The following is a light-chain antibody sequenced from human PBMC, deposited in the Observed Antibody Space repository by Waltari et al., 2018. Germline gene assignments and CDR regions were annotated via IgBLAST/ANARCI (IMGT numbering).Light chain of an antibody. J-gene: IGKJ4*01. Sequence: AIRMTQSPSSLSASTGDRVTITCRASQDVSSYVAWYQQKPGKVPKLLIYAASTLQSGVPSRFSGSGSGRNFSLTIACLQSDDFAVYYCQQYYTYPVAFGGGAKVEVK. V-gene: IGKV1-8*01. CDR2: AAS. CDR1: QDVSSY. CDR3: QQYYTYPVA.